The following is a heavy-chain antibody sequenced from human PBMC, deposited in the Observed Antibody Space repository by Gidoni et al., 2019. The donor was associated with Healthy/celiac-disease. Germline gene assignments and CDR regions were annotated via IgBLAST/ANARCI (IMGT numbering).Heavy chain of an antibody. CDR2: IYYSGST. Sequence: QVQLQESGPGLVKPSETLSLTCTVSGGSISSYYWSWIRQPPGKGLEWSGYIYYSGSTNYNPSLKSRVTISVDTSKNQFSLKLSSVTAADTAVYYCAREMATGDDAFDIWGQGTMVTVSS. V-gene: IGHV4-59*01. CDR1: GGSISSYY. D-gene: IGHD5-12*01. CDR3: AREMATGDDAFDI. J-gene: IGHJ3*02.